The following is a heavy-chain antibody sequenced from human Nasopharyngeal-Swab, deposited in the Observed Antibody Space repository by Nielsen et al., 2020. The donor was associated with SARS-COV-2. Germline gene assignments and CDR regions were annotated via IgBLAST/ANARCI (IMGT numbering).Heavy chain of an antibody. V-gene: IGHV4-59*01. Sequence: SETLSLTCTVSGGSISSYYWSWIRQPPGKGLEWIGYIYYSGSTNYNPSLKSRVTISVDTSKNQFSLKLSSVTAAGTAVYYCARWFPRYYYYGMDVWGQGTTVTVSS. J-gene: IGHJ6*02. D-gene: IGHD3-10*01. CDR3: ARWFPRYYYYGMDV. CDR2: IYYSGST. CDR1: GGSISSYY.